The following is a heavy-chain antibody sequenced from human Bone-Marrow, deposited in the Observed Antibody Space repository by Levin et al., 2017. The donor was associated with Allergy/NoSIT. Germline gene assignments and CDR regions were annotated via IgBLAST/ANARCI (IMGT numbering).Heavy chain of an antibody. CDR1: GFSLNTSAMC. Sequence: QTLSLTCTFSGFSLNTSAMCVSCIRQPPGNALEWLALIDWDDDNYYSTSLKTRPTISKDTSKNEVVLTMTNMDPVDTATYYCARTRRVHDSSGYPHYYGRDVWGQGTTVTVSS. D-gene: IGHD3-22*01. CDR2: IDWDDDN. CDR3: ARTRRVHDSSGYPHYYGRDV. J-gene: IGHJ6*02. V-gene: IGHV2-70*01.